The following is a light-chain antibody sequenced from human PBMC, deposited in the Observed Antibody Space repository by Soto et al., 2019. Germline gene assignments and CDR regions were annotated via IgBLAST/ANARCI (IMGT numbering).Light chain of an antibody. Sequence: NFMLTQPHSVSESPGKTVTISCTRSSGSIVSNYVQWYQQRPGSAPTTVIYEDNQRPSGVPDRFSGSIDSSFNSASLTISGLKTEDEADYYCQSYDGSNPVVLGGGTKVTVL. CDR1: SGSIVSNY. CDR2: EDN. J-gene: IGLJ2*01. V-gene: IGLV6-57*04. CDR3: QSYDGSNPVV.